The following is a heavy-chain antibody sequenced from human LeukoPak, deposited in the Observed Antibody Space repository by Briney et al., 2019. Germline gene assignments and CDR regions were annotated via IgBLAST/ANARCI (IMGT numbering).Heavy chain of an antibody. J-gene: IGHJ6*04. CDR1: GGTFSSYA. V-gene: IGHV1-69*06. CDR2: IIPIFGTA. D-gene: IGHD3-10*01. CDR3: ARAGEGLSGSYLLYYYYYGMDV. Sequence: SVKVSCKASGGTFSSYAISWVRQAPGQGLEWMGGIIPIFGTANYAQKFQGRVTITADKSTSTAYMELSSLRSEDTAVYYCARAGEGLSGSYLLYYYYYGMDVWDKGTTVTVSS.